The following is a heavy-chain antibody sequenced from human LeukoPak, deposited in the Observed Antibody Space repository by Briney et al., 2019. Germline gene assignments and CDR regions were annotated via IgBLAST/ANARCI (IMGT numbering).Heavy chain of an antibody. CDR1: GGSISSYY. Sequence: PSGTLSLTCTVSGGSISSYYWSWIWQPPGKGLEWIGYIYYSGSTNYNPSLKSRVTISVDTPKNQFSLKLSSVTAADTAVYYCARWGDIVVVPAAYNWFDPWGQGTLVTVSS. CDR3: ARWGDIVVVPAAYNWFDP. J-gene: IGHJ5*02. V-gene: IGHV4-59*01. CDR2: IYYSGST. D-gene: IGHD2-2*01.